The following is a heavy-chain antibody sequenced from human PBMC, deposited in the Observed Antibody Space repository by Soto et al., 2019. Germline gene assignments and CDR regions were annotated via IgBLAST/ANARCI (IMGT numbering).Heavy chain of an antibody. CDR2: IWYDGSNK. Sequence: QVQLVESGGGVVQPGRSLRLSCAASGFTFSSYGMHWVRQAPGQGLEWVAVIWYDGSNKYYADSVKGRFTISRDNSKNTLYLQMNSLRAEDTAVYYCARESSSSSVDYWGQGTLVTVSS. D-gene: IGHD6-13*01. V-gene: IGHV3-33*01. CDR1: GFTFSSYG. CDR3: ARESSSSSVDY. J-gene: IGHJ4*02.